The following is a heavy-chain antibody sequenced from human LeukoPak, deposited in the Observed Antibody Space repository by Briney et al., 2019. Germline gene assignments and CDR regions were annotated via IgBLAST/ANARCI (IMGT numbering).Heavy chain of an antibody. CDR3: ASVYSSSWYPDY. CDR2: ISSGGSII. Sequence: PGGSLRLSCSASGFPFSSYAMHWVRQAPGKGLEWVSYISSGGSIIYYADSVKGRFTISRDNAKNSLYLQMNSLRAEDTAVYYCASVYSSSWYPDYWGQGTLVTVSS. J-gene: IGHJ4*02. V-gene: IGHV3-21*05. CDR1: GFPFSSYA. D-gene: IGHD6-13*01.